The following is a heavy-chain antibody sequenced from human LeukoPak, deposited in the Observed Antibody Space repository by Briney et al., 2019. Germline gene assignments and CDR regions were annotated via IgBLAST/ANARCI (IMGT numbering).Heavy chain of an antibody. V-gene: IGHV1-18*04. Sequence: ASVKVSCKASGYTFTGYYMHWVRQAPGQGLEWMGWISAYNGNTNYAQKIQGRVTMTTDTSTSTAYMKLRSLRSDDTAVYYCARRGGKNYGDYVVYYYYMDVWGKGTTVTVSS. D-gene: IGHD4-17*01. CDR3: ARRGGKNYGDYVVYYYYMDV. J-gene: IGHJ6*03. CDR1: GYTFTGYY. CDR2: ISAYNGNT.